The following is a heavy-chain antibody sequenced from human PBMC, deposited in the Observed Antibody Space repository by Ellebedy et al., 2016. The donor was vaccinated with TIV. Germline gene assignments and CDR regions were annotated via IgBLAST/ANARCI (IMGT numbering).Heavy chain of an antibody. V-gene: IGHV4-34*01. CDR3: ARFRSGIVVAPAHYGIDV. CDR2: INHSGST. J-gene: IGHJ6*02. CDR1: NVSFSNYH. Sequence: SETLSLTXAVSNVSFSNYHWSWIRQAPGKGLEWIGEINHSGSTKYNPSLKSRVTISVDTSKNQFSLRLSSVTAADTAVYYCARFRSGIVVAPAHYGIDVWGQGTTVTVSS. D-gene: IGHD2-2*01.